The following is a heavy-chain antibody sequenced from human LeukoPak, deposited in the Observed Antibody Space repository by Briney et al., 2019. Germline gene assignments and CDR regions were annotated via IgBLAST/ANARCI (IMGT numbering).Heavy chain of an antibody. CDR2: ISAYNGDT. D-gene: IGHD4-17*01. J-gene: IGHJ4*02. Sequence: GASVKVSCKASGYTFSSFGVGWLRQAPGQGLEWMGWISAYNGDTDYAQKLRGRVTMTTDTSTTTAYMELRSLRSEDTAVYYCATRSRYGDYWGQGTLVTVSS. CDR1: GYTFSSFG. CDR3: ATRSRYGDY. V-gene: IGHV1-18*01.